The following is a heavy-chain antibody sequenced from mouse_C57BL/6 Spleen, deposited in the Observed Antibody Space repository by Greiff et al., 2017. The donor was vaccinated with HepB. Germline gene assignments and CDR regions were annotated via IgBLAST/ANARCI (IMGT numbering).Heavy chain of an antibody. CDR1: GYAFSSSW. V-gene: IGHV1-82*01. Sequence: QVQLKQSGPELVKPGASVKISCKASGYAFSSSWMNWVKQRPGKGLEWIGRIYPGDGDTNYNGKFKGKATLTADKSSSTAYMQLSSLTSEDSAVYFCARSLITTVVEEGFAYWGQGTLVTVSA. D-gene: IGHD1-1*01. CDR2: IYPGDGDT. CDR3: ARSLITTVVEEGFAY. J-gene: IGHJ3*01.